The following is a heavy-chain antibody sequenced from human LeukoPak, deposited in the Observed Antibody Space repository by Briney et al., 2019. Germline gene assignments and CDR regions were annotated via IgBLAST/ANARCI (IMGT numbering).Heavy chain of an antibody. Sequence: GALRLSCAASGFTFSSYAIHWVRPAPGKGLEWVAVISYDGSNKYYADSVKGRFTISRDNSKNTLYLQMNSLRAEDTAVYYCARDIVQELLFTNPTDYWGQGTLVTASS. CDR3: ARDIVQELLFTNPTDY. CDR2: ISYDGSNK. J-gene: IGHJ4*02. D-gene: IGHD1-26*01. V-gene: IGHV3-30-3*01. CDR1: GFTFSSYA.